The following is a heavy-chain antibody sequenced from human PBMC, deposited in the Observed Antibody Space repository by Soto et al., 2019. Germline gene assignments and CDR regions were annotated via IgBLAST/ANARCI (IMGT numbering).Heavy chain of an antibody. V-gene: IGHV1-69*01. CDR2: IIPIFGTA. D-gene: IGHD3-10*01. CDR3: AIKTTIITMARGDEYYFDY. Sequence: QVQLVQSGAEVKKPGSSVKVSCKASGGTFSSYAISWVRQAPGQGLEWMGGIIPIFGTANYAQKFQGRVTITADESTSTAYMELSSLRSEDTAVYYCAIKTTIITMARGDEYYFDYWGQGTLVTVSS. CDR1: GGTFSSYA. J-gene: IGHJ4*02.